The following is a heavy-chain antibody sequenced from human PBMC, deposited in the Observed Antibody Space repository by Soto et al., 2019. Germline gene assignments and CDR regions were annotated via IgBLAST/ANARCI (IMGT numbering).Heavy chain of an antibody. J-gene: IGHJ4*02. CDR3: ASYYYDSSGYYYVPGVY. Sequence: PSETLSLTCTVSGGSISSSSYYWGWIRQPPGKGLEWIGSISYSGSTYYNPSLKSRVTISVDTSKNQFSLKLSSVTAADTAVYYCASYYYDSSGYYYVPGVYWGRGTLVTVSS. V-gene: IGHV4-39*01. CDR1: GGSISSSSYY. D-gene: IGHD3-22*01. CDR2: ISYSGST.